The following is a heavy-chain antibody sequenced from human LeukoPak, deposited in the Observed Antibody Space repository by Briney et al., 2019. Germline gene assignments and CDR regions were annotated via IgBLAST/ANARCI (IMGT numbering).Heavy chain of an antibody. D-gene: IGHD5-18*01. CDR1: GGSITSSY. Sequence: SETLSLTCTVSGGSITSSYRSWIRQPPGKGLEWIGCIYYSGSTNYNPSLKSRVTMSVDTSKNQFSLKLTSVTAADTAVYYCVRPIRGYSFDYYDYWGQGTLVTVSS. V-gene: IGHV4-59*01. CDR3: VRPIRGYSFDYYDY. J-gene: IGHJ4*02. CDR2: IYYSGST.